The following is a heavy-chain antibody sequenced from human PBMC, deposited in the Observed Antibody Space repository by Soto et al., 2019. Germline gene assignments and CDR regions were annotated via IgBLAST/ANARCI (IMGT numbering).Heavy chain of an antibody. J-gene: IGHJ4*02. Sequence: SVKVSCKASGGTFSRYTITWVRRAPGQGLEWMGGITPMFGTPNYAQKFQGRVTITADESTSTAYMELSSLRSEDTAMYYCARDGTLYDSSAYYYLYWGQGTLVTVSS. V-gene: IGHV1-69*13. CDR2: ITPMFGTP. CDR1: GGTFSRYT. CDR3: ARDGTLYDSSAYYYLY. D-gene: IGHD3-22*01.